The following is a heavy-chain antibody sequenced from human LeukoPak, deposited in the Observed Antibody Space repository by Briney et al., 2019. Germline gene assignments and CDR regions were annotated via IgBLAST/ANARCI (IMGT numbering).Heavy chain of an antibody. CDR1: GFTVSTNF. V-gene: IGHV3-66*01. Sequence: PGGSLRLSCAASGFTVSTNFMTWVRQAPGKGLEWVSVIYSGGSTYYADSVKGRFTISRDNSKNTLYLQMNSLRAEDTAVYYCAKGVEVIFDYWGQGTLVTVSS. J-gene: IGHJ4*02. CDR2: IYSGGST. CDR3: AKGVEVIFDY.